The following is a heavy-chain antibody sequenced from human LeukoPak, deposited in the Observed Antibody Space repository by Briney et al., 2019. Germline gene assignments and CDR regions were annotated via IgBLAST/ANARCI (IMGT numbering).Heavy chain of an antibody. J-gene: IGHJ4*02. Sequence: SSETLSLTCAVYGGSFSGYYWSWIRQPPGKGLEWIGEINHSGSTNYNPSLKSRVTISVDTSKNQFSLKLSSVTAADTAVYYCARESDIGANFDYWGQGTLVTVSS. V-gene: IGHV4-34*01. CDR1: GGSFSGYY. CDR2: INHSGST. CDR3: ARESDIGANFDY. D-gene: IGHD4/OR15-4a*01.